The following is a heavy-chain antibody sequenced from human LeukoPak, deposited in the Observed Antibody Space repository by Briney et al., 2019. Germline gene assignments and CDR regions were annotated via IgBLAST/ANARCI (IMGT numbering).Heavy chain of an antibody. CDR3: ARHVVVVPSFDY. CDR1: GGSISSSGYY. J-gene: IGHJ4*02. CDR2: IYYSGST. V-gene: IGHV4-39*01. D-gene: IGHD2-21*01. Sequence: PSETLSLTCTVSGGSISSSGYYWGWIRQPPGKGLEWIGSIYYSGSTYYNPSLKSRVTISVDTSKNQFSLKLSSVTAADTAVYYCARHVVVVPSFDYWGQGTLVTVSS.